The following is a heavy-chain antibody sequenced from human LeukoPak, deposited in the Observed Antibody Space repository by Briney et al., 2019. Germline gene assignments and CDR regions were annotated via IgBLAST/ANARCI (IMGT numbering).Heavy chain of an antibody. Sequence: PSETLSLTCTVSGDSISSVTYYWGWIRQPPGKGLEWIGNIYYSGNTYYNPSLKSRVTISIDTPKNQFSLNLNSVTAADTAVYYCARSYDFWSGFYTCFDSWGQGTLVTVSS. CDR1: GDSISSVTYY. CDR3: ARSYDFWSGFYTCFDS. D-gene: IGHD3-3*01. V-gene: IGHV4-39*07. CDR2: IYYSGNT. J-gene: IGHJ4*02.